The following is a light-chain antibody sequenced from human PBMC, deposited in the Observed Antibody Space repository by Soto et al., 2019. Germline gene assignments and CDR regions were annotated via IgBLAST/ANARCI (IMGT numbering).Light chain of an antibody. CDR2: EAS. CDR3: QQLNTLPFT. Sequence: DIQMTPSPSPLSASVEDRVIITCRASHDISTYLAWYQQKPGKAPKLMIYEASTLQSGVPSRFSGSGSGTEFTLTISGLLPEDFATYHCQQLNTLPFTFGQGTRLEIK. V-gene: IGKV1-9*01. J-gene: IGKJ5*01. CDR1: HDISTY.